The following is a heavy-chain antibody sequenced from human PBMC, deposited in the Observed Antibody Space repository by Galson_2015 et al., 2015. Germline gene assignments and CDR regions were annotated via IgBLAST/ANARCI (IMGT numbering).Heavy chain of an antibody. CDR2: ISTSGGDI. CDR1: GFTFSSYN. CDR3: AKVRWLHSDYYFGMDV. Sequence: SLRLSCAAFGFTFSSYNMNWVRQAPGKGLEWVSSISTSGGDIWYADPVKGRFTISRDNAKNSLYLQMNSLRVEDTAVYYCAKVRWLHSDYYFGMDVWGQGTMVTVSS. D-gene: IGHD5-24*01. J-gene: IGHJ6*02. V-gene: IGHV3-21*01.